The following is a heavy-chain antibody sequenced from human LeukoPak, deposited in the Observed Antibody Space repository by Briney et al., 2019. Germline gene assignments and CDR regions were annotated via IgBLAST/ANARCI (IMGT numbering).Heavy chain of an antibody. V-gene: IGHV4-38-2*01. CDR3: ARNVGGYCGSSSCYSFDV. CDR1: GYSISSGYY. J-gene: IGHJ3*01. Sequence: SETLSLTCAVSGYSISSGYYWGWIRQPPGKGLEWIGSICHSGGTYYNPSLKSRVTISVDTSKNQFSLKLSSVTAADTAVYYCARNVGGYCGSSSCYSFDVWGQGTMVTVSS. CDR2: ICHSGGT. D-gene: IGHD2-2*02.